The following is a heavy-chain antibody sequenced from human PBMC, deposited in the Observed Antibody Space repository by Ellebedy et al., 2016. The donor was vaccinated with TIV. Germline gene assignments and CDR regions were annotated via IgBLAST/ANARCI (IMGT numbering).Heavy chain of an antibody. CDR3: ARLCSSFSCSGAFDF. D-gene: IGHD3-10*02. CDR2: IYHFGHSGST. J-gene: IGHJ4*02. V-gene: IGHV4-30-4*01. Sequence: SETLSLXXTVSGASIISSDHYWSWIRQPPGKGLEWIGYIYHFGHSGSTYYKPSLKSRATISVDTSKNQFSLKLNSVTAADTAIYYCARLCSSFSCSGAFDFWGQGILVTISS. CDR1: GASIISSDHY.